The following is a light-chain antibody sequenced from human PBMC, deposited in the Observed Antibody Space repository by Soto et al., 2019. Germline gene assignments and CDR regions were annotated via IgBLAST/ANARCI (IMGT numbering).Light chain of an antibody. CDR2: DDA. J-gene: IGLJ3*02. CDR3: QVWDSRGDWRV. Sequence: SYELTQPPSVSVAPGQTATITWGGDDLVTKSVHWYQQKPGQAPVLVVHDDADRPSGIPERFSGSKSGDTATLTISRAEAGDEADYHCQVWDSRGDWRVFGGGTKVTVL. V-gene: IGLV3-21*02. CDR1: DLVTKS.